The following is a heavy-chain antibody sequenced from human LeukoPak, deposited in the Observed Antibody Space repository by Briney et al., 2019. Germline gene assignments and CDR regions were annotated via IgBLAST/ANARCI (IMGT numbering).Heavy chain of an antibody. J-gene: IGHJ4*02. CDR3: AKGVGCTGSYFHC. V-gene: IGHV3-30*18. Sequence: GGSLRLSCAASGFTFSSYGMHWVRQAPGKGLEWAAVISYDGSNKYYADSVKGRFTISRDNSKNTQYLQMDSLRSEDTAVYYCAKGVGCTGSYFHCWGQGTLVTVSS. CDR2: ISYDGSNK. CDR1: GFTFSSYG. D-gene: IGHD1-14*01.